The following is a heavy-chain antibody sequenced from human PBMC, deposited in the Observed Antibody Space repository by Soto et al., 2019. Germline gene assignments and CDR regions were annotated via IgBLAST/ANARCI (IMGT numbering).Heavy chain of an antibody. V-gene: IGHV1-69*01. CDR1: GGTLSSYT. CDR2: IIPIFGTA. J-gene: IGHJ2*01. Sequence: QVQLVQSGAEVKKPGSSVTVCCKASGGTLSSYTISWVRQAPGQGLEWMGGIIPIFGTANYEQKFQGRVTITADESTSTAYMELSSLRSEDTAVYYCARGNHRWLQLWYFDLWGRGTLVTVSS. CDR3: ARGNHRWLQLWYFDL. D-gene: IGHD5-12*01.